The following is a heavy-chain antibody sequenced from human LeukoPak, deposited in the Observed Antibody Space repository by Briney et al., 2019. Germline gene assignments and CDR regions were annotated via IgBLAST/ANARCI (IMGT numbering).Heavy chain of an antibody. CDR3: ARPYCSSTSCYLDAFDI. J-gene: IGHJ3*02. CDR1: GSTFSSYS. Sequence: GGSLRLSCAASGSTFSSYSMNWVRQAPGKGLEWVSSISSSSSYIYYADSVKGRFPISRDNAKNSLYLQMNSLRAEDTAVYYCARPYCSSTSCYLDAFDIWGQGTMVTVSS. D-gene: IGHD2-2*01. CDR2: ISSSSSYI. V-gene: IGHV3-21*01.